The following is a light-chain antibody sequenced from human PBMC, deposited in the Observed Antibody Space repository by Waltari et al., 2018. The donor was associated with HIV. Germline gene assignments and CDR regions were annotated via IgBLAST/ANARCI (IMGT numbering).Light chain of an antibody. CDR2: DVS. V-gene: IGKV3-11*01. CDR3: QQRGGWPYT. CDR1: QDIGNS. Sequence: IVLTQSPATLSLSPGNRAALSCRASQDIGNSLAWYQQKPGQPPRLLIYDVSSRATGVPAWFSGSGSGTDFSLTITNLDPEDSGVDWGQQRGGWPYTFGQGTKLEIK. J-gene: IGKJ2*01.